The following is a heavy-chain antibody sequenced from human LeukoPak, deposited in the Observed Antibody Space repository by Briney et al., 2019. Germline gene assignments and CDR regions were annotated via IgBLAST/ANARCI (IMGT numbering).Heavy chain of an antibody. V-gene: IGHV3-20*01. CDR1: GFTFGDCG. CDR3: ARDLARGGPHARLNYYMDV. J-gene: IGHJ6*03. CDR2: INWNGGSP. D-gene: IGHD3-16*01. Sequence: PGGSLRLSCEASGFTFGDCGMSWVRQAPGKGLEWVSGINWNGGSPRYADSVKGRFTISRDNAKNCLYLQMNSLRAEDTALYHCARDLARGGPHARLNYYMDVWGKGTTVTVSS.